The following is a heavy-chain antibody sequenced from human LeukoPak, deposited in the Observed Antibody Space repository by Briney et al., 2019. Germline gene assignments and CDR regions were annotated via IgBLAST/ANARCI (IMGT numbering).Heavy chain of an antibody. CDR3: ARGLRIDY. D-gene: IGHD4-17*01. CDR1: GGSISSSSYY. Sequence: SETLSLTCTVSGGSISSSSYYWGWIRQPPGKGLEWIGSIYYSGSTYYNPSLKSRVTISVDTSKNQFSLKLSSVTAADTAVYYCARGLRIDYWGQGTLVTVSS. CDR2: IYYSGST. J-gene: IGHJ4*02. V-gene: IGHV4-39*01.